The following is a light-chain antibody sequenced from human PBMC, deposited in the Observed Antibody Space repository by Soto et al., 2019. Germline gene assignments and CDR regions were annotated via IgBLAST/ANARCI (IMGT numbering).Light chain of an antibody. V-gene: IGKV3-11*01. CDR3: QQRNNWPPDIT. CDR1: QTVSTY. CDR2: DAS. Sequence: EIVLTQSPVTLSLSPGDRATLSCRASQTVSTYLAWYQQKPGQAPRLLIYDASNRATGIPARFSGSGSGTYFTLTISSLAPENFAVYYCQQRNNWPPDITFGQGTRLDIK. J-gene: IGKJ5*01.